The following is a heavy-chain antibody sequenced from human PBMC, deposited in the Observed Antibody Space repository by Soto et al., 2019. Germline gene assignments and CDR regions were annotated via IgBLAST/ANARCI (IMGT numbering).Heavy chain of an antibody. D-gene: IGHD5-12*01. CDR1: GGSISSGGYS. V-gene: IGHV4-30-2*01. J-gene: IGHJ4*02. CDR2: IYHSGST. Sequence: SDTLSLTCAVSGGSISSGGYSWSWIRQPPGKGLEWIGYIYHSGSTYYNPSLKSRVTISVDRSKNQFSLKLSSVTAADTAVYYCAAGGGLPRYCWGQGTLVTVSS. CDR3: AAGGGLPRYC.